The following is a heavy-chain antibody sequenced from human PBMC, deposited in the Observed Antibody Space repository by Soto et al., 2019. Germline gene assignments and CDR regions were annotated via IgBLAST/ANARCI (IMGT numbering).Heavy chain of an antibody. Sequence: SETLSLTCTVSGDSISTYYWNWIRQPAGKGLEWIGRIYTSGSTNYNPSLKSRVTMSLDTSKNQFSLKLSSLTAADTAVYYCARYSTSPGYFDYWGQGALVTVSS. CDR1: GDSISTYY. CDR2: IYTSGST. J-gene: IGHJ4*02. CDR3: ARYSTSPGYFDY. V-gene: IGHV4-4*07. D-gene: IGHD6-6*01.